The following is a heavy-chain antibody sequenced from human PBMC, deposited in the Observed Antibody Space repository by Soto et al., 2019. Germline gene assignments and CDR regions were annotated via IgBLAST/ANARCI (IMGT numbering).Heavy chain of an antibody. J-gene: IGHJ3*02. V-gene: IGHV3-21*01. D-gene: IGHD4-17*01. CDR2: ISSSSSYI. Sequence: SLRLSCAASLFTFSSYSINWVRQAPGKGLEWVSSISSSSSYIYYADSVKGRFTLSRDNAKNSLYLQMNSLTAADTAVYYCARPYGEGAFDIWGQGTMVTVSS. CDR3: ARPYGEGAFDI. CDR1: LFTFSSYS.